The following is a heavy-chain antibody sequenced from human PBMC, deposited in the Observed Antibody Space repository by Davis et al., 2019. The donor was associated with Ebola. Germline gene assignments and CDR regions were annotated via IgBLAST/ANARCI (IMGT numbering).Heavy chain of an antibody. CDR2: IWYDGSNK. V-gene: IGHV3-33*01. CDR1: GFTFSSYG. J-gene: IGHJ6*02. Sequence: GESLKISCAASGFTFSSYGMHWVRQAPGKGLEWVAVIWYDGSNKYYADSVKGRFTISRDNSKNTLYLQMNSLRAEDTAVYYCERDIPQLGSSFDVWGQGTTVTVSS. CDR3: ERDIPQLGSSFDV. D-gene: IGHD6-13*01.